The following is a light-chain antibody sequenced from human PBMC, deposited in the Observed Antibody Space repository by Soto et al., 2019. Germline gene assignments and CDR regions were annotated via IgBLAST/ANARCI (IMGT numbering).Light chain of an antibody. V-gene: IGKV3-15*01. CDR3: QQCNNWPYT. CDR1: QSVSTN. J-gene: IGKJ2*01. Sequence: EIVMTQSPATLSVSPGEGATLSCRASQSVSTNLAWYQQKPGQGPRLLIYDASTRATGIPARFRGSGSGTEFTLTISSLQAEDFALYYCQQCNNWPYTFGQGTKLDIK. CDR2: DAS.